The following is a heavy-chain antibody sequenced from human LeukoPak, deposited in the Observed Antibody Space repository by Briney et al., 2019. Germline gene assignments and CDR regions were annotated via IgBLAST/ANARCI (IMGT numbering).Heavy chain of an antibody. CDR1: GFTFSNYW. J-gene: IGHJ5*02. CDR3: ARGGFVGYGSGSFYNWFDP. Sequence: GGSLRLSCAASGFTFSNYWMHWVRQAPGKGLVWVSRINRDGSSTNYADSVKGRLTISRDNAKNTLYLQMNSLRAEDTAVYYCARGGFVGYGSGSFYNWFDPWGQGTLVTVSS. V-gene: IGHV3-74*01. D-gene: IGHD3-10*01. CDR2: INRDGSST.